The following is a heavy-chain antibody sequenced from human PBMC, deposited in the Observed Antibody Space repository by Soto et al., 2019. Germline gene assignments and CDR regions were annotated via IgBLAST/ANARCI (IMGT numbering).Heavy chain of an antibody. V-gene: IGHV4-59*08. CDR3: ARRLYSSRGLDP. Sequence: ETLSLTCTVSGGSISGYYWSWVRQPPGKGLEWIGYIYYSGSTDYSPSLKGRATISVDASKKQFSLKLTSVTAADTAVYYCARRLYSSRGLDPWGQGTLVTVSS. CDR2: IYYSGST. CDR1: GGSISGYY. D-gene: IGHD6-13*01. J-gene: IGHJ5*02.